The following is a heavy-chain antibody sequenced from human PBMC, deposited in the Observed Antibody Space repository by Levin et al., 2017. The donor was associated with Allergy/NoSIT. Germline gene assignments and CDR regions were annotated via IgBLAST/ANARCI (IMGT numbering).Heavy chain of an antibody. J-gene: IGHJ4*02. D-gene: IGHD3-9*01. V-gene: IGHV4-34*01. Sequence: SETLSLTCAVYGGSFSGYYWSWIRQPPGKGLEWIGEINHSGSTNYNPSLKSRVTISVDTSKNQFSLKLSSVTAADTAVYYCARGRPGLRYFDWLSPSATSYFDYWGQGTLVTVSS. CDR1: GGSFSGYY. CDR3: ARGRPGLRYFDWLSPSATSYFDY. CDR2: INHSGST.